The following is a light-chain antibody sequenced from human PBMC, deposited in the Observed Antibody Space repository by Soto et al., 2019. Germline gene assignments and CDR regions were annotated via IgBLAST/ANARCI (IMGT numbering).Light chain of an antibody. J-gene: IGKJ4*01. CDR1: QSISTN. V-gene: IGKV3-15*01. CDR3: QQFNNWPLS. Sequence: EVLMAQSPATLSVSPGERDTLSCRASQSISTNLAWYQQRRGQAPRLLIYGASNRATGVPARFSGSGSGAEFTLTISSLQSEDFAVYHCQQFNNWPLSFGGGTKV. CDR2: GAS.